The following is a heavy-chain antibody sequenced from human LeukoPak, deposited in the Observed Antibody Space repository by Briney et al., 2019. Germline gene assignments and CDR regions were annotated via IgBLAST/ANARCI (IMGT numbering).Heavy chain of an antibody. J-gene: IGHJ4*02. Sequence: GGSLRLSCAASGFTFDDYAMHWVRQAPGKGLGWVSLISGDGGSTYYADSVKGRFTISRDNSKNSLYLQMNSLRTEDTALYYCARDPTDSASALGWGIDYCGQGTLVTVSS. D-gene: IGHD3-10*01. CDR1: GFTFDDYA. CDR2: ISGDGGST. CDR3: ARDPTDSASALGWGIDY. V-gene: IGHV3-43*02.